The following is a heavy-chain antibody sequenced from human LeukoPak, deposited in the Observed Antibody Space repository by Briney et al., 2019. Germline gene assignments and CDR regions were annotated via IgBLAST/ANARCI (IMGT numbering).Heavy chain of an antibody. CDR2: INHSGST. Sequence: SETLSLTCTVSGGSISSGSYYWSWIRQPPGKGLEWIGGINHSGSTNYNPSLKSRVTISVDTSKNQFSLKLSSVTAADTAVYYCARQLASPSDQLLDYWGQGTLVTVSS. CDR3: ARQLASPSDQLLDY. D-gene: IGHD2-2*01. V-gene: IGHV4-39*01. CDR1: GGSISSGSYY. J-gene: IGHJ4*02.